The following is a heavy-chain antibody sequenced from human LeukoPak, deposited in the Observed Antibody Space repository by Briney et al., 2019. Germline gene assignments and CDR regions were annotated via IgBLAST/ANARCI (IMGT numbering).Heavy chain of an antibody. CDR2: ISSSSSYI. V-gene: IGHV3-21*01. D-gene: IGHD1-14*01. Sequence: GGSLRLSCAASGFTFSSYSMSWVRQAPGEGLEWVSSISSSSSYIYYADSVKGRFTISRDNAKNSLYLQMNSLRVENTAVYYCAREATVLTDYWGQGTLVTVSP. CDR3: AREATVLTDY. J-gene: IGHJ4*02. CDR1: GFTFSSYS.